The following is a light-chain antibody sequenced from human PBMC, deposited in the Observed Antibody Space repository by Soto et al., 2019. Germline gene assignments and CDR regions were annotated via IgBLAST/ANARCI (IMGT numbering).Light chain of an antibody. CDR1: SSNIGSNT. CDR3: AAWDDSLNGVV. V-gene: IGLV1-44*01. CDR2: SNN. Sequence: QSALTQPPSASGTPGQRVTISCSGSSSNIGSNTVNWYQQLPGTAPKLLIYSNNQRPSGVPDRFSGSKSGTSASLAISGLQSEDEADYYCAAWDDSLNGVVFVGGTKLTVL. J-gene: IGLJ2*01.